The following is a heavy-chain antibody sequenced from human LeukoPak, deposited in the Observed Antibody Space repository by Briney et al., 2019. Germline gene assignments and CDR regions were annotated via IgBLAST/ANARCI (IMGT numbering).Heavy chain of an antibody. CDR1: GGSISSYY. Sequence: SETLSLTCTVSGGSISSYYWSWIRQPAGKGLEWIGRIYTSGSTNYNPSLKSRVTMSVDTSKNQFSLKLSSVTAADTAVYYCARAKASWGSVSWFDPWGQGTLVTVSS. D-gene: IGHD7-27*01. CDR2: IYTSGST. V-gene: IGHV4-4*07. CDR3: ARAKASWGSVSWFDP. J-gene: IGHJ5*02.